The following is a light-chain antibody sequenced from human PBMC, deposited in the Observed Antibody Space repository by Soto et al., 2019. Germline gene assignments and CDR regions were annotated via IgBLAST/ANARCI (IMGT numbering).Light chain of an antibody. Sequence: QSALTQPASVSGSPGQSITISCTGTSSDVCGYDYVSWYQQHPGKAPKVMIYEVSNRPSGVSNRFSGSKSGNTASLTISGLQPEDEADYYCSSYTSRSTLGVFGTGTKVTVL. V-gene: IGLV2-14*01. J-gene: IGLJ1*01. CDR1: SSDVCGYDY. CDR3: SSYTSRSTLGV. CDR2: EVS.